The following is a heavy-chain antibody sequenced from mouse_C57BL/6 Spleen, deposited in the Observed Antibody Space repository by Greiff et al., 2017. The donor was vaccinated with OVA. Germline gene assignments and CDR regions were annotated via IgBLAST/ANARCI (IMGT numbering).Heavy chain of an antibody. V-gene: IGHV2-4*01. CDR2: IWSGGST. CDR3: AKNFRSTVPYYAMDY. Sequence: VQLQQSGPGLVQPSQSLSITCTVSGFSLTSYGVHWVRQPPGKGLEWLGVIWSGGSTDYNAAFISRLSISKDNSKSQVFFKMNSLQADDTAIYYGAKNFRSTVPYYAMDYWGQGTSVTVSS. D-gene: IGHD1-1*01. J-gene: IGHJ4*01. CDR1: GFSLTSYG.